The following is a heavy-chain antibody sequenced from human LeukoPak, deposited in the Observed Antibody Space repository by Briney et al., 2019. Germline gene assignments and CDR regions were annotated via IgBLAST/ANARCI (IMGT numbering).Heavy chain of an antibody. CDR2: IKQDGSEK. V-gene: IGHV3-7*03. D-gene: IGHD3-22*01. J-gene: IGHJ1*01. CDR1: GFTFSSYW. Sequence: GGSLRLSCAASGFTFSSYWMSWVRQAPGKGLEWVANIKQDGSEKYYVDSVKGRFTISRDNSKNTLYLQMNSLRAEDTAVYYCAKESTYYYDSSGPRLGYFQHWGQGTLVTVSS. CDR3: AKESTYYYDSSGPRLGYFQH.